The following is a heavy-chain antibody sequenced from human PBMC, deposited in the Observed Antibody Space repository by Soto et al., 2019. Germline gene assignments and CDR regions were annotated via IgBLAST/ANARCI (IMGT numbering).Heavy chain of an antibody. CDR1: GYRFNSYL. CDR3: ARNSGTYSLDY. D-gene: IGHD1-26*01. J-gene: IGHJ4*02. V-gene: IGHV1-3*01. CDR2: ISVAYGNT. Sequence: ASVKGSCKASGYRFNSYLMYWVRQAPGQRLEWMGWISVAYGNTKYSQSVQGRVTITSDASASTVYMELSRLTSEDTAVYYCARNSGTYSLDYSGQGTLVTVYS.